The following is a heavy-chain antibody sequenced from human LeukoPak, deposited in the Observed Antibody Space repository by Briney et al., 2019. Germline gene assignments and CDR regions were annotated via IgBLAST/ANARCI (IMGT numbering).Heavy chain of an antibody. Sequence: ASVKVSCKASGYTFTGYYMHWVRQAPGQRLEWMGWINPNGADTNYAQKFQGRVTMTRDTSISTAYMELSRLRSDDTAVYYCARDGGYYDSSGYYWGPDYYYMDVWGKGTTVTISS. CDR2: INPNGADT. V-gene: IGHV1-2*02. D-gene: IGHD3-22*01. J-gene: IGHJ6*03. CDR1: GYTFTGYY. CDR3: ARDGGYYDSSGYYWGPDYYYMDV.